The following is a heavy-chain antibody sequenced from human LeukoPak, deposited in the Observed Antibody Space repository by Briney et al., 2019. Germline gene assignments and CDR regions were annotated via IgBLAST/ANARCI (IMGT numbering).Heavy chain of an antibody. Sequence: PSETLSLTCTVSGGSISSYYWSWIRQPPGKGLEWIGYIYYSGSTNYNPSLKSRVTISVDTSKNQFSLKLSSVTAADTAVYYCARTYYYDSSGYYDGLSYFDYWGQGTLVTVSS. CDR3: ARTYYYDSSGYYDGLSYFDY. J-gene: IGHJ4*02. D-gene: IGHD3-22*01. CDR2: IYYSGST. V-gene: IGHV4-59*01. CDR1: GGSISSYY.